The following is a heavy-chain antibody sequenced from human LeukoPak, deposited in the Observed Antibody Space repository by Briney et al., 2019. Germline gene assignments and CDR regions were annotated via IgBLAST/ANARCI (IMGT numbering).Heavy chain of an antibody. CDR3: ARDSLRGVRGVINYYYGMDV. J-gene: IGHJ6*02. Sequence: SETLSLTCTVSGGSISSGDYYWSWVRQPPGKGLEWIGYIYYSGSTYYNPSLKSRVTISVDASKNRFSLKLSSVTAADTAVYYCARDSLRGVRGVINYYYGMDVWGQGTTVTVSS. CDR2: IYYSGST. V-gene: IGHV4-30-4*01. D-gene: IGHD3-10*01. CDR1: GGSISSGDYY.